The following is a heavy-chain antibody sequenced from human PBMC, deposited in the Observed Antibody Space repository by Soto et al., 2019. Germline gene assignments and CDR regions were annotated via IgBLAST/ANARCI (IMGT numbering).Heavy chain of an antibody. Sequence: APVKPTSKASGFAFTRYGSSWGRQATGQGLEWMGWISAYNGNTNYAQKLQGRVTMTTDTSTSTAYMELRSLRSDDTAVYYCARNTITMVRGVIKDPTYYYYYGMDVWGQGTTVTVSS. V-gene: IGHV1-18*01. CDR1: GFAFTRYG. CDR3: ARNTITMVRGVIKDPTYYYYYGMDV. J-gene: IGHJ6*02. D-gene: IGHD3-10*01. CDR2: ISAYNGNT.